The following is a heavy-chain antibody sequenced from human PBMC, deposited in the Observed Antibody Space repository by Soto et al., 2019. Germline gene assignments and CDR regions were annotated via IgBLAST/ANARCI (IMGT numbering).Heavy chain of an antibody. D-gene: IGHD3-10*01. CDR2: ISASGGST. Sequence: GVPLRLSWPAAEVTGGDYSLTWVRQNPGKGLEWVSTISASGGSTYYADSVKGLFTISRDNSKNTVYLQMNSLRAEDTAVYHCAKDLGITSKTRDFEYWGQGTLVSVSS. CDR3: AKDLGITSKTRDFEY. J-gene: IGHJ4*02. CDR1: EVTGGDYS. V-gene: IGHV3-23*01.